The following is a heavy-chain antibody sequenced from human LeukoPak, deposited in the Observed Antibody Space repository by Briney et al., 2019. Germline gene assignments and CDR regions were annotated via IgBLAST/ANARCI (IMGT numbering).Heavy chain of an antibody. D-gene: IGHD4-23*01. CDR1: GYSITSPNW. CDR3: ARSVDGGNSPFDY. CDR2: IFSSGNA. J-gene: IGHJ4*02. Sequence: PSETLSVTCAVSGYSITSPNWWGWVRQPPGKGLEWIGYIFSSGNAYYNPSLKSRISMSVDTSKNQFSLNLSSVTAVDTAVYYCARSVDGGNSPFDYWGQGTLVTVSS. V-gene: IGHV4-28*01.